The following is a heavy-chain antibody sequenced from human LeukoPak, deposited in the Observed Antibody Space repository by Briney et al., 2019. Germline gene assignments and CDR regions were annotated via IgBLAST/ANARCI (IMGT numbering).Heavy chain of an antibody. Sequence: GASVKVSCKASGYTFTSYGISWVRQAPGQGLEWMGWISAYNGNTNYAQKLQGRVTMTTGTSTSTAYMELRSLRSDDTAVYYCAREFSVPAAIDPGMDVWGQGTTVTVSS. CDR2: ISAYNGNT. CDR1: GYTFTSYG. D-gene: IGHD2-2*02. CDR3: AREFSVPAAIDPGMDV. J-gene: IGHJ6*02. V-gene: IGHV1-18*01.